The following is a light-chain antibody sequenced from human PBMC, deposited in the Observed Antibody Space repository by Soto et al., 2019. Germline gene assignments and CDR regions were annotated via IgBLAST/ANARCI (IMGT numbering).Light chain of an antibody. CDR2: DTS. CDR3: QQRSNWPPT. Sequence: EIVLTQSPATLSLSPGERATLSCRASQSVGRYLAWYQQKAGQAPRLLIFDTSNRATGIPARFSGSGSGTDFTLTISRLEPEDAAVYYGQQRSNWPPTFGGGTKVEIK. J-gene: IGKJ4*01. V-gene: IGKV3-11*01. CDR1: QSVGRY.